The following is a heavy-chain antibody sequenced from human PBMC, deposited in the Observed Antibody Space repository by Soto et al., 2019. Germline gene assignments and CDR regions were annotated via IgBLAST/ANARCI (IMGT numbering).Heavy chain of an antibody. D-gene: IGHD6-19*01. J-gene: IGHJ5*01. V-gene: IGHV4-59*11. Sequence: SETLPLTCIFSGCSSSKHYWNWIRQPTGKPLEWIGYIYYSGGTNYSPSLKSRVTMSVDTSKNQFSLSLNSVTTADTAVYYCARGGLYSSQTANFDSWGQGILVTVSS. CDR3: ARGGLYSSQTANFDS. CDR1: GCSSSKHY. CDR2: IYYSGGT.